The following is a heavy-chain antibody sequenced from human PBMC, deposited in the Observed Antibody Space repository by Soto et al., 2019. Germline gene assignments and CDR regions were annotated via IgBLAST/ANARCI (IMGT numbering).Heavy chain of an antibody. V-gene: IGHV1-69*04. D-gene: IGHD6-13*01. CDR3: ARDRANIAAAGTKGNWFDP. Sequence: GASVKVSCKASGGTFSSYTISWVRQAPGQGLEWMGRIIPILGIANYAQKFQGRVTITADKSTSTAYMELSSLRSEDTAVYYCARDRANIAAAGTKGNWFDPWGQGTLVTVSS. CDR2: IIPILGIA. J-gene: IGHJ5*02. CDR1: GGTFSSYT.